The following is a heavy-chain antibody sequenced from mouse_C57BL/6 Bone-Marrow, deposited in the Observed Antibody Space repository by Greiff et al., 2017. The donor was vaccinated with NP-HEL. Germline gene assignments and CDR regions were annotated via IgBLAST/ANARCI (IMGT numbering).Heavy chain of an antibody. Sequence: QVQLQQPGAELVMPGASVKLSCKASGYTFTSYWMHWVKQRPGQGLEWIGEIDPSDSYTNYNQKFKGKSTLTVDKSSSTAYMQLSSLTSEDSAVYYCAKGLRYYFDYWGQGTSVTVSS. CDR3: AKGLRYYFDY. J-gene: IGHJ4*01. V-gene: IGHV1-69*01. CDR2: IDPSDSYT. D-gene: IGHD1-1*01. CDR1: GYTFTSYW.